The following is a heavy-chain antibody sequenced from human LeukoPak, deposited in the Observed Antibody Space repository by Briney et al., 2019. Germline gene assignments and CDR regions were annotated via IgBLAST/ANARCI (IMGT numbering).Heavy chain of an antibody. J-gene: IGHJ4*02. Sequence: GGSLRLSCAASGFTFTAYPMSWVRQTPGKGPEWVSAIGITGGTYYADSVKGRFTISRDNSKNTLYLQMNSLRAEDTAVYFCASPGATSKFDYWGQGTQVTVSS. D-gene: IGHD1-26*01. CDR2: IGITGGT. V-gene: IGHV3-23*01. CDR3: ASPGATSKFDY. CDR1: GFTFTAYP.